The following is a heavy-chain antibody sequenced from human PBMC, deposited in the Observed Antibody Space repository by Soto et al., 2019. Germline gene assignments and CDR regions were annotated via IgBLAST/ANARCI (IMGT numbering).Heavy chain of an antibody. D-gene: IGHD6-13*01. J-gene: IGHJ4*02. CDR2: ISYDGSNK. Sequence: QVQLVESGGGMVQPGRSLRLSCAASGFTFSSYAMHWVRQAPGKGLEWVAVISYDGSNKYYADSVKGRFTISRDNSKNTLYLQMNSLRAEDTAVYYCAREGWDIAAAGTSLFFDYWGQGTLVTVS. V-gene: IGHV3-30-3*01. CDR1: GFTFSSYA. CDR3: AREGWDIAAAGTSLFFDY.